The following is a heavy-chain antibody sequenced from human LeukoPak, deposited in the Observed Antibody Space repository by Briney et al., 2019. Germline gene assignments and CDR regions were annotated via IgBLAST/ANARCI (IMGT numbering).Heavy chain of an antibody. Sequence: PGSSLRLSCAASGFTFSSYAMHWVRQAPGKGLEWVAGILYDGSNKYYADSVKGRFTISRDDSKNTLYLQMNSLRPEDTAVYYCARESRYYYDSSGYLNWFDPWGQGTLVTVSS. CDR3: ARESRYYYDSSGYLNWFDP. CDR1: GFTFSSYA. J-gene: IGHJ5*02. CDR2: ILYDGSNK. V-gene: IGHV3-30*01. D-gene: IGHD3-22*01.